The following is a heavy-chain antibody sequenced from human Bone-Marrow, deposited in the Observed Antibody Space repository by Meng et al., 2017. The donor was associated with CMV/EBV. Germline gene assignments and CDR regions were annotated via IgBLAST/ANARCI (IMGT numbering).Heavy chain of an antibody. CDR1: GFTFNDHY. CDR3: AKGSTMIVVVSTFDY. Sequence: GESLKISCAASGFTFNDHYMNWIRQAPGKGLEWVSYISGSATTIYYADSVKGRFTISRDNTKNSLYLQMNSLRVEDTALYYCAKGSTMIVVVSTFDYWGQGTLVTVSS. CDR2: ISGSATTI. D-gene: IGHD3-22*01. J-gene: IGHJ4*02. V-gene: IGHV3-11*01.